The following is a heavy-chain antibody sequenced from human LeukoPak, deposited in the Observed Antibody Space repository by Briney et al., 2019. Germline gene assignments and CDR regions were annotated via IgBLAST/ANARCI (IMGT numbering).Heavy chain of an antibody. CDR1: GFTFSSYE. D-gene: IGHD1-26*01. J-gene: IGHJ4*02. CDR2: ISSSGSAI. CDR3: ATFSVGATTYFFDY. V-gene: IGHV3-48*03. Sequence: GGSLRLSCAASGFTFSSYEMNWVRQAPGKGLEWVSYISSSGSAIYYADSVKGRLTISRDNAKNSVFLQMNSLRAEDTAVYYCATFSVGATTYFFDYWGQGTLVTVSS.